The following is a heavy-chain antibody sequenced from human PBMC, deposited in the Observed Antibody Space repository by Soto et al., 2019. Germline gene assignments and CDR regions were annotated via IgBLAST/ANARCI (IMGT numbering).Heavy chain of an antibody. CDR2: IYYGGNT. CDR3: ARSLPGGTIFYMDV. Sequence: QVQLRESGPGVVKPSETLSLICSVSSGSVTSGRFFWSWVRQHPGKGLEWIGHIYYGGNTYYNPSLKSRVAMSVDTSKHRFSLTLSALTAADTAVYYCARSLPGGTIFYMDVWGEGTTVTVSS. V-gene: IGHV4-31*02. J-gene: IGHJ6*03. D-gene: IGHD2-2*01. CDR1: SGSVTSGRFF.